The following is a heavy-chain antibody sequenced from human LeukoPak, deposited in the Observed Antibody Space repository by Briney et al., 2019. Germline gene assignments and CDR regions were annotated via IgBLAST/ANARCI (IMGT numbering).Heavy chain of an antibody. CDR2: IYSGGST. Sequence: GGSLRLSCAASGFTVSSNYMSWVRQAPGKGLEWVSVIYSGGSTYYADSVKGRFTISRDNSKNTLYLQMNSLRAEDTAVYYCARDGQYYYDSSGYYYFDYWGQGTLVTVSS. D-gene: IGHD3-22*01. J-gene: IGHJ4*02. V-gene: IGHV3-53*01. CDR1: GFTVSSNY. CDR3: ARDGQYYYDSSGYYYFDY.